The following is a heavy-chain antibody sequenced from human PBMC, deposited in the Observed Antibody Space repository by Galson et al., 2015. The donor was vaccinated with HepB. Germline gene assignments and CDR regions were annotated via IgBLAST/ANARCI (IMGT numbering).Heavy chain of an antibody. Sequence: SLRLSCAASGFTFSSYSMNWVRQAPGKGLEWVSYISSSSSTIYYADSVKGRFTISRDNAKNSLYLQMNSLRDEDTAVYYCARDKYGEKNGDYHPPYFDYWGQGTLVTVSS. CDR2: ISSSSSTI. V-gene: IGHV3-48*02. CDR1: GFTFSSYS. D-gene: IGHD4-17*01. J-gene: IGHJ4*02. CDR3: ARDKYGEKNGDYHPPYFDY.